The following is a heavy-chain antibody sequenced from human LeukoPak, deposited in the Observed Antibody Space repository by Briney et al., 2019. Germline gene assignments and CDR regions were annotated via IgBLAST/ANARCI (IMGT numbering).Heavy chain of an antibody. D-gene: IGHD2-2*01. CDR1: GFTFSSYA. CDR2: ISGSGGST. Sequence: PGGSLRLSCAASGFTFSSYAMSWVRQAPGKGLEWVSAISGSGGSTYYADSVKGRFTISRDNSKNTLYLQMNSLRAEDTAVYYCAKVPLVVPAAMYGGFYFDYWGREPWSPSPQ. J-gene: IGHJ4*02. V-gene: IGHV3-23*01. CDR3: AKVPLVVPAAMYGGFYFDY.